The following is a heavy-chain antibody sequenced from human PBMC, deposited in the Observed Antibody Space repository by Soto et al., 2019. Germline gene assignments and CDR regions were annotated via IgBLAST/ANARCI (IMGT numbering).Heavy chain of an antibody. Sequence: PGGSLRLSCAACGFSFSHYWMHWVRQAPGKGLVWVSRISPDGRTTTYADSVKGRFTISRDNARSTLYLQMNSLTVEDGAVYYCADSWLTTSYWGPGTLVTVSS. CDR2: ISPDGRTT. CDR1: GFSFSHYW. V-gene: IGHV3-74*01. CDR3: ADSWLTTSY. J-gene: IGHJ4*02. D-gene: IGHD5-12*01.